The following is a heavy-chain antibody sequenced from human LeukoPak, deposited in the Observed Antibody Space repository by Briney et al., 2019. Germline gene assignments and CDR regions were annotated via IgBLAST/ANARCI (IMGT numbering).Heavy chain of an antibody. D-gene: IGHD3-3*02. J-gene: IGHJ4*02. V-gene: IGHV4-59*08. CDR3: ARHLRSFPDY. CDR2: IYYSGTT. Sequence: SETLSHTCTFSGDSIRSCYWSWIRQPPGKGLEWLGYIYYSGTTNYNPSLKSRLTMSLDTSKKHLSLRLTSVSAADTAVYYCARHLRSFPDYWGQGTLVTVSS. CDR1: GDSIRSCY.